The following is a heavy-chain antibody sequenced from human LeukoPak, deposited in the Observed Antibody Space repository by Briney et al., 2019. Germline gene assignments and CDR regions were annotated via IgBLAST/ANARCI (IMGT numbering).Heavy chain of an antibody. CDR2: INTDGKII. J-gene: IGHJ4*02. D-gene: IGHD7-27*01. CDR1: GFTFTTYW. V-gene: IGHV3-74*03. CDR3: VGGMGNY. Sequence: GGSLRLSCAASGFTFTTYWMHWVRQAPGKGLVWVSRINTDGKIITYADSVKGRFTISRDNAKNTVYLQMKSLRVEDMAVYYCVGGMGNYWGQGTLVTVSS.